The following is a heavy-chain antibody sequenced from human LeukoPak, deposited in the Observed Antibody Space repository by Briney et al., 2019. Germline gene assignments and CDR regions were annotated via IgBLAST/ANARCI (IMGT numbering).Heavy chain of an antibody. CDR2: ITNRGKTT. Sequence: GGSLRLSCAASGFSFSSFTLNWVRQAPGKGLEWVSYITNRGKTTLYADSVKGRFTISRDNAQESLFLQMDTLTAEDTAVYYCPRQAVCSGDCYYRHFDYWGQGVLVAVSS. D-gene: IGHD2-21*02. V-gene: IGHV3-48*01. CDR3: PRQAVCSGDCYYRHFDY. J-gene: IGHJ4*02. CDR1: GFSFSSFT.